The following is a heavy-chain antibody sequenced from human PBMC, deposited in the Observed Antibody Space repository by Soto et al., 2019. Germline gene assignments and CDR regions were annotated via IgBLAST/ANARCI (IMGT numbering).Heavy chain of an antibody. J-gene: IGHJ4*02. Sequence: ASVKVSCKASGGTFSSYTISWVRQAPGQGLEWMGRIIPILGIANYAQKFQGRVTITADKSTSTAYMELSSLRSEDTAVYYCARDPDCSGGSRYPDFDYWGQGTLVTVSS. CDR3: ARDPDCSGGSRYPDFDY. CDR2: IIPILGIA. CDR1: GGTFSSYT. D-gene: IGHD2-15*01. V-gene: IGHV1-69*04.